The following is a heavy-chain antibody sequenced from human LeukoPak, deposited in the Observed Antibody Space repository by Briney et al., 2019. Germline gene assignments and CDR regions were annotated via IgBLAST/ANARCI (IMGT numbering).Heavy chain of an antibody. CDR1: GYTFSSYA. V-gene: IGHV3-23*01. J-gene: IGHJ4*02. Sequence: PGGSLRLSCAASGYTFSSYAITWVRQGPGRGLEWVSAIRPDGDRTYYANSVRGRFTISRDNSKDTVYLQINGLRVEDTAVYYCAREQSGTRGWYTVDYWGQGTLVTVSS. CDR2: IRPDGDRT. CDR3: AREQSGTRGWYTVDY. D-gene: IGHD6-19*01.